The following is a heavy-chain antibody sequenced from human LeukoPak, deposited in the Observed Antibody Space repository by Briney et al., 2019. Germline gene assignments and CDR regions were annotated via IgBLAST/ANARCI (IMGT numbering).Heavy chain of an antibody. CDR2: IYYGENT. CDR1: GGSISSGPYY. D-gene: IGHD3/OR15-3a*01. J-gene: IGHJ6*03. V-gene: IGHV4-39*02. Sequence: SETLSLTCTVSGGSISSGPYYWGWIRQPPGKGLEWIGNIYYGENTYYNPSLKSRVTISIDTSKNQFYLKPSSLTAADTAVYYCARDKGQYDFLRRKDYYYMDVWGKGTTVTISS. CDR3: ARDKGQYDFLRRKDYYYMDV.